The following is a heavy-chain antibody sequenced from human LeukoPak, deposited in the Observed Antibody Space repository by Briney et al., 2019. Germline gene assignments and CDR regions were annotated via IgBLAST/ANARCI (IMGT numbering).Heavy chain of an antibody. D-gene: IGHD1-26*01. Sequence: SETLSLTCSVSGGSISSYYWSWIRQPAGKGLEWIGRIYTSGSTNYNPSLKSRVTMSVDTSKNQFSLKLSSVTAADTAVYYCARDFTDSGSSLVYYYYYYMDVWGKGTTVTVSS. CDR1: GGSISSYY. CDR2: IYTSGST. J-gene: IGHJ6*03. V-gene: IGHV4-4*07. CDR3: ARDFTDSGSSLVYYYYYYMDV.